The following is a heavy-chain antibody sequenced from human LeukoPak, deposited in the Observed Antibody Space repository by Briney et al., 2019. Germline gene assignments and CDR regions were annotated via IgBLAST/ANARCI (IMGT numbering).Heavy chain of an antibody. CDR3: ATPGGFGYYYGMDV. V-gene: IGHV4-34*01. CDR1: GGSFSGYY. Sequence: SETLSLTCAVYGGSFSGYYWSWIRQPPGKGLEWIGEINHSGSTNYNPSHKSRVTISVDTSKNQFSLKLSSVTAADTAVYYCATPGGFGYYYGMDVWGQGTTVTVSS. J-gene: IGHJ6*02. CDR2: INHSGST. D-gene: IGHD1-26*01.